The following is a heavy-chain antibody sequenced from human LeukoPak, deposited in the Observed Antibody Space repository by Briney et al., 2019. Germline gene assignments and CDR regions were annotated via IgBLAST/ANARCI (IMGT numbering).Heavy chain of an antibody. CDR1: GFTFDDYG. CDR3: ARGYFSGEYGDY. CDR2: INWNGGST. Sequence: PGGSLRLSCAAPGFTFDDYGMIWVRQAPGKGLEWVSGINWNGGSTGYADSLKGRFTISRDNAKNCLYLQMNSLRAEDTALYYCARGYFSGEYGDYWGQGTLVTVSS. V-gene: IGHV3-20*04. D-gene: IGHD3-10*01. J-gene: IGHJ4*02.